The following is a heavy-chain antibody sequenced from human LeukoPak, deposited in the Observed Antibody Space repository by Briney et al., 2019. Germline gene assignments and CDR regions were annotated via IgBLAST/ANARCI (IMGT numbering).Heavy chain of an antibody. CDR1: GGSFSGYY. CDR3: ARGQAAGCFDY. D-gene: IGHD6-13*01. CDR2: INHSGST. Sequence: SGTLSLTCAVYGGSFSGYYWSWIRQPPGKGLEWIGEINHSGSTNYNPSLKSRVTISVDTSKNQFSLKLSSVTAADTAVYYCARGQAAGCFDYWGQGTLVTVSS. V-gene: IGHV4-34*01. J-gene: IGHJ4*02.